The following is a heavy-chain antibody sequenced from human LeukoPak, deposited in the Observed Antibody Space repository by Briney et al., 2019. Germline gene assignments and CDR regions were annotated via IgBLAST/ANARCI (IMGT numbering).Heavy chain of an antibody. D-gene: IGHD1-26*01. CDR1: GGSISSSSYY. CDR2: LDYSGTT. CDR3: ARDRNRVGATVN. V-gene: IGHV4-39*02. Sequence: SETLSLTCTVSGGSISSSSYYWGWLRQPPGKGLEWIGSLDYSGTTYYNPSLKSRVTISVETSKSQFSLKLSSVIAADTAVYYCARDRNRVGATVNWGQGTLVTVSS. J-gene: IGHJ4*02.